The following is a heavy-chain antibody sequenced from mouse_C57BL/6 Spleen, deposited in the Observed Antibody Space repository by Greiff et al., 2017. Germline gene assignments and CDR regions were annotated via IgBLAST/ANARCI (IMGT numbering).Heavy chain of an antibody. Sequence: QVQLQQPGAELVRPGSSVKLSCKASGYTFTSYWMHWVKQRPIQGLEWIGNIDPSDSETHYNQKFKDKDTLTVDKSSSTAYMQLSSLTSEDSAVYYCARDDGYQYYFDYWGQGTTLTVSS. J-gene: IGHJ2*01. D-gene: IGHD2-3*01. CDR1: GYTFTSYW. V-gene: IGHV1-52*01. CDR3: ARDDGYQYYFDY. CDR2: IDPSDSET.